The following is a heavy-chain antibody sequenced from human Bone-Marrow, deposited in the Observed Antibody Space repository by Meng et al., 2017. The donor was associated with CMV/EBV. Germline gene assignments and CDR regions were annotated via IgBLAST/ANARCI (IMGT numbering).Heavy chain of an antibody. CDR1: GGSIGSSSYY. Sequence: SETLSLTCTVSGGSIGSSSYYWGWIRQPPGKGLEWIGEINHSGSTNYNPSLKSRVTISVDTSKNQFSLKLRSVTAADTAVYYCARDPSRYCSSTSCYRFYFDYWGQGTLVTVSS. CDR2: INHSGST. D-gene: IGHD2-2*01. J-gene: IGHJ4*02. CDR3: ARDPSRYCSSTSCYRFYFDY. V-gene: IGHV4-39*07.